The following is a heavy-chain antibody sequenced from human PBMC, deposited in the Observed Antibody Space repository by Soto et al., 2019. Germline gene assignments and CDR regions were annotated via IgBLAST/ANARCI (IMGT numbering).Heavy chain of an antibody. CDR2: MNPANGHT. CDR3: ARGYPYSSGP. J-gene: IGHJ5*02. D-gene: IGHD6-19*01. CDR1: GFIFSNYD. V-gene: IGHV1-8*01. Sequence: ASVKVSCKASGFIFSNYDITWVRQASGQGLEWMGWMNPANGHTGYAQKFQGRVTMTRDTSISTGYMELSSLRSDDTAVYYCARGYPYSSGPWGQGTLVTVSS.